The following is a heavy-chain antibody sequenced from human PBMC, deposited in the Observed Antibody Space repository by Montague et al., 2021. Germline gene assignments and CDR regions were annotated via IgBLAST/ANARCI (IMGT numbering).Heavy chain of an antibody. D-gene: IGHD7-27*01. CDR1: GGSVNGYE. Sequence: SETLSLTCSVSGGSVNGYEWSWIWQPPGKGLEWIGYMRSSGSPNYNPSFKSRLAISIDRSRSQFSLELSFVTAADTAIYFCGRDYWGSINYWGHGILVTVSS. V-gene: IGHV4-59*02. J-gene: IGHJ4*01. CDR2: MRSSGSP. CDR3: GRDYWGSINY.